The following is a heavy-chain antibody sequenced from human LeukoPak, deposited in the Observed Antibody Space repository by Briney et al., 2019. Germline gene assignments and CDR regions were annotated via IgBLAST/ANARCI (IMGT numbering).Heavy chain of an antibody. J-gene: IGHJ3*02. D-gene: IGHD6-6*01. CDR2: VNQSGGT. V-gene: IGHV4-34*01. CDR3: ARGGIAARLAI. Sequence: SETLSLTCAVYGGSFSGYYWSWIRQPPGKGLELIGEVNQSGGTNYNPSLKRRVTISVDTSKNQLSLKLTSVTAADTAVYYCARGGIAARLAIWGQGTMVTVSS. CDR1: GGSFSGYY.